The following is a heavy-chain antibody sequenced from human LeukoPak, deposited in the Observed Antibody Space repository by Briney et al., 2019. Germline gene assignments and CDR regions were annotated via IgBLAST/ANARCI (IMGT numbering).Heavy chain of an antibody. J-gene: IGHJ3*02. CDR2: ISYSGST. CDR1: GDSISISTYY. CDR3: ARDRAGMVVAASTNAFDI. Sequence: SETLSLTCTVSGDSISISTYYWGWIRQPPGKGLEWIGSISYSGSTYYNPSLKSRVTISLDTSKIQFSLKLSSVTAADTAVYYCARDRAGMVVAASTNAFDIWGQGTMVTVSS. D-gene: IGHD2-15*01. V-gene: IGHV4-39*07.